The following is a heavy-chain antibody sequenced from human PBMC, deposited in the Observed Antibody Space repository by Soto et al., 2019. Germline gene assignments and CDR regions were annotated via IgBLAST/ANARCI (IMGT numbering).Heavy chain of an antibody. V-gene: IGHV1-46*01. Sequence: ASVKVSCKASGYTFTSYYMHWVRQAPGQGLEWMGIINPSGGSTSYAQKFQGRVTMTRDTSTSTVYMELSSPRSEDTAVYYCARNSSALLIDDWGQGTLVTVPS. CDR1: GYTFTSYY. D-gene: IGHD6-25*01. CDR2: INPSGGST. J-gene: IGHJ4*02. CDR3: ARNSSALLIDD.